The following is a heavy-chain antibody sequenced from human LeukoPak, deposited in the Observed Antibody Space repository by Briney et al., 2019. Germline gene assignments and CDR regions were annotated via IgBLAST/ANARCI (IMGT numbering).Heavy chain of an antibody. D-gene: IGHD6-19*01. CDR1: GYTFTSYS. Sequence: ASVKVSCKASGYTFTSYSMHWVRQAPGQGLEWLGFINPSGGSSNYAQKFQGRITLTRDTSTSTVYMELNSLRSEDTALYYCLRQANSAWYPDHWGRGTLVTVSS. V-gene: IGHV1-46*01. J-gene: IGHJ4*02. CDR3: LRQANSAWYPDH. CDR2: INPSGGSS.